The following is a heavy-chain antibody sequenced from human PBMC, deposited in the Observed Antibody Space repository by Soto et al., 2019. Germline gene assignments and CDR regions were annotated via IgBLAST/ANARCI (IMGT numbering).Heavy chain of an antibody. CDR2: IYYSGST. Sequence: QVQLQESGPGLVKPSETLSLTCTVSGGSISGYYWTWIRQPPGKGLEWIGNIYYSGSTTYIPSLKSRVTISVDTSKNQLSLKLSSVNAADTAVNDCARVPVDDYGDHYYYYAIYVWGQGATVTVSS. J-gene: IGHJ6*02. D-gene: IGHD4-17*01. CDR1: GGSISGYY. CDR3: ARVPVDDYGDHYYYYAIYV. V-gene: IGHV4-59*01.